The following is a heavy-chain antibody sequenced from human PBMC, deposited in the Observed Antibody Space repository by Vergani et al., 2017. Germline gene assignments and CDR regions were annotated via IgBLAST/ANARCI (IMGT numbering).Heavy chain of an antibody. J-gene: IGHJ2*01. CDR2: IYPTGST. CDR3: TRDFESAKGYYWYFDV. Sequence: QVQLQESGPGLVKPSQTLSPTCVVSGDSISAGDFYWSWIRQPPGKGLEWMGYIYPTGSTYYNPSHKSRLTISVHMSKNQFALRLTSVTAADTAVYFCTRDFESAKGYYWYFDVWGRGTLVTISS. CDR1: GDSISAGDFY. D-gene: IGHD4/OR15-4a*01. V-gene: IGHV4-30-4*08.